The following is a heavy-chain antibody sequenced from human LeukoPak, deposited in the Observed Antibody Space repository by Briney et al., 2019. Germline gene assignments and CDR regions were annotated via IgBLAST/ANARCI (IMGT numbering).Heavy chain of an antibody. CDR2: ISGSGGST. Sequence: TGGSLRLSCAASGFTFSSYWMSWVRQAPGKGLEWVSAISGSGGSTYYADSVKGRFTISRDNSKNTLYLQMNSLRAEDTAVYYCAKERAYCGGDCPNWFDPWGQGTLVTVSS. V-gene: IGHV3-23*01. CDR3: AKERAYCGGDCPNWFDP. D-gene: IGHD2-21*01. J-gene: IGHJ5*02. CDR1: GFTFSSYW.